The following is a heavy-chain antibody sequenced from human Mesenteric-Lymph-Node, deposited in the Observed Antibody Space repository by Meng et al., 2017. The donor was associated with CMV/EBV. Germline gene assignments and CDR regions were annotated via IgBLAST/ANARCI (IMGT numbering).Heavy chain of an antibody. CDR2: IKQDGSEK. CDR3: AKSPRLYYFDY. Sequence: GGSLRLSCAASGFTFSSYWMSWVRQAPGKGLEWVANIKQDGSEKYYVDSVKGRFTVSRDNAKELLYLQMNSLRAEDTAVYFCAKSPRLYYFDYWGQGILVTVSS. V-gene: IGHV3-7*03. J-gene: IGHJ4*02. D-gene: IGHD2-2*02. CDR1: GFTFSSYW.